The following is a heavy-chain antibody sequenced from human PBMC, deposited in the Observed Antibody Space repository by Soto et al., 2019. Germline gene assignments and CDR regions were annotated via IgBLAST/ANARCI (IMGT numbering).Heavy chain of an antibody. CDR2: INAGNGNT. J-gene: IGHJ6*02. CDR3: ARLVGYYAPLDV. Sequence: ASVQVSCKVSGYTFTSSAMLRVRQAPGQRLEWMGWINAGNGNTKYSQKFQGRVTITRDTSASTAYMELSSLRSEDTAVYYCARLVGYYAPLDVWGQGTTVT. D-gene: IGHD3-3*01. CDR1: GYTFTSSA. V-gene: IGHV1-3*01.